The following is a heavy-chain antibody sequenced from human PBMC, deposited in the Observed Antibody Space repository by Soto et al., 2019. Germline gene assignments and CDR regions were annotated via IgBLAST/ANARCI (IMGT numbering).Heavy chain of an antibody. CDR1: GGSISSGGYY. V-gene: IGHV4-31*03. CDR2: IYYSGST. Sequence: QVQLQESGPGLVKPSQTLSLTCTFSGGSISSGGYYWSWIRQHPGKGLEWIGYIYYSGSTYYNPSLKSRVTIAVDTSKNQFSMKLSSVTAADTAVYYCAREGSERGWFDPWGQGTLVTVSS. D-gene: IGHD2-15*01. CDR3: AREGSERGWFDP. J-gene: IGHJ5*02.